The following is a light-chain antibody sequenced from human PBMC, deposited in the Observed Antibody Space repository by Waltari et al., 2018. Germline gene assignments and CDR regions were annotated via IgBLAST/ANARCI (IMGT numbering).Light chain of an antibody. CDR3: QQYSTSSMFS. CDR2: KTF. V-gene: IGKV1-5*03. Sequence: DIQLTQSPSTLSASVGDRVTITCRASQSISTSLAWFQQKPGNPPKLLIYKTFNLERGVPSRLSGSGSGTEFTLTITSLQPDDFATYYCQQYSTSSMFSFGQGTKLEIK. CDR1: QSISTS. J-gene: IGKJ2*03.